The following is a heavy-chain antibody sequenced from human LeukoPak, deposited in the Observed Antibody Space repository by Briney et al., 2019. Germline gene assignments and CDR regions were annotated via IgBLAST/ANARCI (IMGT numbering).Heavy chain of an antibody. D-gene: IGHD3-22*01. CDR2: IYYSGST. CDR3: ARVSGYYPSWFDP. V-gene: IGHV4-59*01. CDR1: GGSISSYY. J-gene: IGHJ5*02. Sequence: SETLSLTCTVSGGSISSYYWSWIRQPPGKGLEWIGYIYYSGSTNYNPSLKSRVTISVDTSKNQFSLKPSSVTAADTAVYYCARVSGYYPSWFDPWGQGTLVTVSS.